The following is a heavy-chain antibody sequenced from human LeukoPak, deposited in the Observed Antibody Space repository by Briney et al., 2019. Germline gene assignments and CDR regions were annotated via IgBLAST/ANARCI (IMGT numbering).Heavy chain of an antibody. V-gene: IGHV3-66*01. J-gene: IGHJ6*02. D-gene: IGHD4-11*01. Sequence: GGPLRLSCAASGFTVSSNYMSWVRQAPGKGLEWVSVIYSGGSTYYADSVKGRFTISRDNSKNTLYLQMNSLRAEDTAVYYCAKITVTPHYYYGMDVWGQGTTVTVSS. CDR3: AKITVTPHYYYGMDV. CDR2: IYSGGST. CDR1: GFTVSSNY.